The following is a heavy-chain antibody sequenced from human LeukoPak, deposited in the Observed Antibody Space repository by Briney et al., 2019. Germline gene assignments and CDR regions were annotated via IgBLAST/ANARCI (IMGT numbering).Heavy chain of an antibody. CDR3: ARATSGYYDSSGYYYWFDP. D-gene: IGHD3-22*01. CDR2: IYYSGKT. Sequence: SETLSLTCTVSGGSIGRSSYYWGWIRQPPGKGLEWIGNIYYSGKTDYNPSLKSRVTISVDTSKNQFSLKLSSVTAADTAVYYCARATSGYYDSSGYYYWFDPWGQGTLVTVSS. J-gene: IGHJ5*02. CDR1: GGSIGRSSYY. V-gene: IGHV4-39*07.